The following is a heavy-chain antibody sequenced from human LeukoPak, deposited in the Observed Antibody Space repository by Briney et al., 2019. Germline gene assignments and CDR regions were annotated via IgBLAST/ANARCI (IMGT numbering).Heavy chain of an antibody. D-gene: IGHD4-23*01. CDR1: CVSISSSSYY. J-gene: IGHJ4*02. Sequence: SETLSLTCTVSCVSISSSSYYWGWIRQPPGKGLEWIGSIYYSGSTYYNPSLKSRVTISVDTSKNQFSLKLSSVTAADTAVYYCAGYGGNFIDYWGQGTLVTVSS. CDR2: IYYSGST. V-gene: IGHV4-39*01. CDR3: AGYGGNFIDY.